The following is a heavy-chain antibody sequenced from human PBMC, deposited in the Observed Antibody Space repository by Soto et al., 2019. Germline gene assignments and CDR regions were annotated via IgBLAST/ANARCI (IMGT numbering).Heavy chain of an antibody. V-gene: IGHV4-34*01. D-gene: IGHD1-1*01. CDR1: GGSFRGFY. Sequence: SETLSLTCAVSGGSFRGFYWTWIRQSPGKGLEWLGDINHVGITNYNPSLKSRVSIPVDTSKSQFSLKLSSVTAADTAVYYCAREDRAHDLPFDPWGQGILVTVSS. CDR2: INHVGIT. J-gene: IGHJ5*02. CDR3: AREDRAHDLPFDP.